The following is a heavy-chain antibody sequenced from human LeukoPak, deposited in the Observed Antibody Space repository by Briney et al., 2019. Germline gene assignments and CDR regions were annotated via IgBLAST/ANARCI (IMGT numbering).Heavy chain of an antibody. J-gene: IGHJ4*02. CDR2: IYYSGST. Sequence: SETLSLTCTVSGGSINSGGYYWSWIRQHPGKGLEWIGYIYYSGSTYYNPSLKRRVTISVDTSKNQFSLKLSSVTAADTAVYYCASRNERAGTFDHWCQGTLVTVSS. D-gene: IGHD6-19*01. CDR1: GGSINSGGYY. V-gene: IGHV4-31*03. CDR3: ASRNERAGTFDH.